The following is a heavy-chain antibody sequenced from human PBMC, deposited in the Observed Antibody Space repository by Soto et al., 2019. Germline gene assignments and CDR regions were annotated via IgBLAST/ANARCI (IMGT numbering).Heavy chain of an antibody. CDR1: GYTFTSYG. V-gene: IGHV1-18*01. CDR3: AGSYCSGGSCYLDS. CDR2: ISAYNGNT. D-gene: IGHD2-15*01. J-gene: IGHJ4*02. Sequence: QVQLVQSGAEVKKPGASLKVSCKASGYTFTSYGISWVRQAPGQGLEWMGWISAYNGNTNYAQKLQGRVTMTTDTSTCTAYMEPRSLRSDDTAVYYCAGSYCSGGSCYLDSWGQGTLVTVSS.